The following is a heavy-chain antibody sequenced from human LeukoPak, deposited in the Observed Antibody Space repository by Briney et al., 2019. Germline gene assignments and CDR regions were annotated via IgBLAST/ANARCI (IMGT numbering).Heavy chain of an antibody. V-gene: IGHV4-31*03. Sequence: SQTLSLTCTVSGGSISSGGYYWSWIRQLPGKGLEWIGYIYYTGSTYYNPSLKSRVTISVDTSKNQFSLKLSSVTAADTAVYYCARANHCGGDCYSQDYWGQGTLVTVSS. D-gene: IGHD2-21*02. J-gene: IGHJ4*02. CDR1: GGSISSGGYY. CDR3: ARANHCGGDCYSQDY. CDR2: IYYTGST.